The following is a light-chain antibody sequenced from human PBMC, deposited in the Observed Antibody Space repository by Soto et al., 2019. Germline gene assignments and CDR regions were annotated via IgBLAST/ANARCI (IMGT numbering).Light chain of an antibody. CDR1: SSDVGAYNY. J-gene: IGLJ1*01. CDR3: TSYTSSSTLGV. V-gene: IGLV2-14*01. Sequence: QSVLTQPASVSGSPGQSITMSCTGTSSDVGAYNYVSWYQQHPGNAPKLMIYDISNRPSRVSDRFSGSKSGNTASLTISGLQADDEADYYCTSYTSSSTLGVFGTGTKVTVL. CDR2: DIS.